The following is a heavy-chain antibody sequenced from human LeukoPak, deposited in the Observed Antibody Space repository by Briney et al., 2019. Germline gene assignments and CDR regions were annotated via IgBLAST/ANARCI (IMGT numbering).Heavy chain of an antibody. V-gene: IGHV3-23*01. D-gene: IGHD6-6*01. Sequence: PGGSLRLSCAASGFSFSDQYMDWVRQAPGKGLGWVSAISGSGGNTYYADSVKGRFTISRDNSKNTLYLQMNSLRVEDTAVYYCANWVEGARPSLDYWGQGALVTVSS. CDR1: GFSFSDQY. CDR2: ISGSGGNT. CDR3: ANWVEGARPSLDY. J-gene: IGHJ4*02.